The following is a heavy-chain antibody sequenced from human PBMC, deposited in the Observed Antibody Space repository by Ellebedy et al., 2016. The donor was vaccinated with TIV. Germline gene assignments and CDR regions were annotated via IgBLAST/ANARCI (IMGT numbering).Heavy chain of an antibody. Sequence: SVKVSXXASGGTFSSYAISWVRQAPGQGLEWMGGIIPIFGTANYAQKFQGRVTITADESTSTAYMELSSLRSEDTAVYYCARTYRLWFGEMDVWGKGTTVTVSS. CDR1: GGTFSSYA. V-gene: IGHV1-69*13. CDR3: ARTYRLWFGEMDV. D-gene: IGHD3-10*01. CDR2: IIPIFGTA. J-gene: IGHJ6*04.